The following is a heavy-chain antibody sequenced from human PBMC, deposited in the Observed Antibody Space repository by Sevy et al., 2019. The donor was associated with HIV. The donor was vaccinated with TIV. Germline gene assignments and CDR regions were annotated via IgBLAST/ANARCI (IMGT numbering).Heavy chain of an antibody. Sequence: GGSLRLSCAASGFSVSSNYMSWVRQAPGKGPEWVSVIHSGGKISYADSVQGRFTISRDNSKNTLYLQMNSLRAEDTAVYYCGKVSIFGVGGFYDYWGQGTLVTVSS. D-gene: IGHD3-3*01. CDR1: GFSVSSNY. V-gene: IGHV3-53*01. CDR2: IHSGGKI. CDR3: GKVSIFGVGGFYDY. J-gene: IGHJ4*02.